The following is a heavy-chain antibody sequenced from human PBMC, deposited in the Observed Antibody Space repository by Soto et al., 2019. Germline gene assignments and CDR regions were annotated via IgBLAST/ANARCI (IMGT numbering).Heavy chain of an antibody. CDR2: IIPILGIA. CDR3: AEAPSGSYCK. Sequence: QVQLVQSGAEVKKPGSSVKVSCKASGGTFSSYTISWVRQAPGQGLEWMGRIIPILGIANYAQKFQGRVXIXADKSTSTAYMELSSLRSEATAVYYCAEAPSGSYCKWGQGTLVTVSS. J-gene: IGHJ4*02. CDR1: GGTFSSYT. D-gene: IGHD1-26*01. V-gene: IGHV1-69*02.